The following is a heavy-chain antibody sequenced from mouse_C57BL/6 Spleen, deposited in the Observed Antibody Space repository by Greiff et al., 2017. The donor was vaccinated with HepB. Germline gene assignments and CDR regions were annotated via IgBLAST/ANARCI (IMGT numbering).Heavy chain of an antibody. D-gene: IGHD2-4*01. CDR3: ARSPLRYDYDKVFDY. J-gene: IGHJ2*01. V-gene: IGHV14-3*01. Sequence: VHVKQSVAELVRPGASVKLSCTASGFNIKNTYMHWVKQRPEQGLEWIGRIDPANGNTKYAPKFQGKATITADTSSNTAYLQLSSLTSEDTAIYYCARSPLRYDYDKVFDYWGQGTTLTVSS. CDR1: GFNIKNTY. CDR2: IDPANGNT.